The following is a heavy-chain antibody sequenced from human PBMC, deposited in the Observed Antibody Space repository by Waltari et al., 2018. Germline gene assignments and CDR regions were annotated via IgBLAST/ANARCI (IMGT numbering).Heavy chain of an antibody. J-gene: IGHJ6*02. Sequence: QAQLVESGGGVVQPGRSLRLSCVASGLSVGSYGFLWVRQAPGKVPEWVSLILYDGSKTYYEDSVKGRFTMSRDTSKKMFFLQMDSLRAEDTAVYYCARARYYDSSGLFYGLDVWGQGTTVTVSS. V-gene: IGHV3-33*01. CDR3: ARARYYDSSGLFYGLDV. D-gene: IGHD3-22*01. CDR2: ILYDGSKT. CDR1: GLSVGSYG.